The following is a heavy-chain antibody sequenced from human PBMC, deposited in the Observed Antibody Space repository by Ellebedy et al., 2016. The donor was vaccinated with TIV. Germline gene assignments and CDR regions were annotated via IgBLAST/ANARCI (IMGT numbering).Heavy chain of an antibody. J-gene: IGHJ6*02. D-gene: IGHD3-3*01. Sequence: SCXASGYTFTSYYMHWVRQAPGKGLEWVASISSNAIHTFYADSVKGRFTISSDYSKNTLALQMHSLRAEDTAVYYCANENGRFLEWSGGMDVWGQGTTVTVSS. CDR3: ANENGRFLEWSGGMDV. CDR1: GYTFTSYY. CDR2: ISSNAIHT. V-gene: IGHV3-30-3*02.